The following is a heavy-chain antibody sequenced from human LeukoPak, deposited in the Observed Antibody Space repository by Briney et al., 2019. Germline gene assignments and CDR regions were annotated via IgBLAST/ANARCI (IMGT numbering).Heavy chain of an antibody. CDR1: GGSISSGGNY. Sequence: SQSLSLTCTVSGGSISSGGNYWSWIRQHPGLGLEWIGYINYSGSTYDNPSLKSRVTISVDTSKNQFSLKLSSVTAADTAVDYCVRGAAAVGFDYWGQGTLVTVSS. D-gene: IGHD6-13*01. V-gene: IGHV4-31*03. J-gene: IGHJ4*02. CDR3: VRGAAAVGFDY. CDR2: INYSGST.